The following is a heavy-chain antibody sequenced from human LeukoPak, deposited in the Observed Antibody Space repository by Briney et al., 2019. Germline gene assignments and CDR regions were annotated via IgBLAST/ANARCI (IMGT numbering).Heavy chain of an antibody. CDR3: ARKYCGGDCYSDAFDI. V-gene: IGHV4-59*01. D-gene: IGHD2-21*02. CDR2: IYYSGST. CDR1: GGSISSYY. J-gene: IGHJ3*02. Sequence: SETLSLTCTVSGGSISSYYWSWIRQPPGKGLEWTGYIYYSGSTNYNPSLKSRVTISVDTSKNQFSLKLSSVTAADTAVYYCARKYCGGDCYSDAFDIWGQGTMVTVSS.